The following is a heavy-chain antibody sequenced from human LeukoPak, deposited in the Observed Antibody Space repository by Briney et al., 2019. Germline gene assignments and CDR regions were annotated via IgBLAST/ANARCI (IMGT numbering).Heavy chain of an antibody. D-gene: IGHD6-6*01. CDR2: IYYSGST. Sequence: PSETLSLTCTVSGGSISSYYWSWIRQPPGKGLEWIGYIYYSGSTNYNPSLKSRVTISVDTSKNQFSLKLSSVTAADTAVYYCARERSIAAFFPWGQGTLVTVSS. CDR3: ARERSIAAFFP. CDR1: GGSISSYY. V-gene: IGHV4-59*01. J-gene: IGHJ5*02.